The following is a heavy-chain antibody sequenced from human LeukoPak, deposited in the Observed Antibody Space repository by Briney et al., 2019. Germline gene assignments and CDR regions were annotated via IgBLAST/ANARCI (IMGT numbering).Heavy chain of an antibody. Sequence: GGSLRLSCVVSGLTFNSYSMNWVRQAPGKGLEWVSYISSSGSTIYYADSVQGRFTISRDNAKNSLYLQMDSLRAEDTAVYYCARSSGDYGHFDYWGQGSLVTVSS. V-gene: IGHV3-48*01. J-gene: IGHJ4*02. CDR1: GLTFNSYS. D-gene: IGHD4-17*01. CDR3: ARSSGDYGHFDY. CDR2: ISSSGSTI.